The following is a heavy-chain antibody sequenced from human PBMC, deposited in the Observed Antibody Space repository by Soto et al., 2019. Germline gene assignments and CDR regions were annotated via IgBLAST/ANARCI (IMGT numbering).Heavy chain of an antibody. CDR1: GGTFSSYR. CDR3: VRDSGAKLSSS. V-gene: IGHV1-69*13. Sequence: ASVKVSCKASGGTFSSYRINWVRQAPGQGLEWMGGIVPIYRTADSAQEFQGRVTITADESARTAYMELRSLKSRDTAVYYCVRDSGAKLSSSWGQGXLVTVSS. J-gene: IGHJ4*02. D-gene: IGHD6-13*01. CDR2: IVPIYRTA.